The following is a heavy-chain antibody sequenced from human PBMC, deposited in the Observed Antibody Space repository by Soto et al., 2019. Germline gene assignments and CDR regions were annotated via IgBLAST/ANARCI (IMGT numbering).Heavy chain of an antibody. CDR2: IYYSGST. CDR1: GCSISSYY. CDR3: ARVMVRPSYYDFWSGYLIPGYYFDY. Sequence: SETLSLTCTVSGCSISSYYWSWIRQPPGKGLEWIGYIYYSGSTNYNPSLKSRVTISVDTSKNQFSLKLSSVTAADTAVYYCARVMVRPSYYDFWSGYLIPGYYFDYWGQGTLVTVSS. J-gene: IGHJ4*02. V-gene: IGHV4-59*01. D-gene: IGHD3-3*01.